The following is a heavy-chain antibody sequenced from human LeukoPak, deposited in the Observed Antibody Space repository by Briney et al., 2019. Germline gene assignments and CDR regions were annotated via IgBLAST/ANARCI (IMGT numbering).Heavy chain of an antibody. J-gene: IGHJ4*02. Sequence: GGSLRLSCAASGFSFRSYWMHWVRQAPGKGLVWVSDIDSDGTTTRYADSVKGRFTISRDNANNKLYLQMNSRRAEDTAVYYCARANGPPIDWGQGTLVTVSS. CDR1: GFSFRSYW. CDR3: ARANGPPID. D-gene: IGHD2-15*01. V-gene: IGHV3-74*01. CDR2: IDSDGTTT.